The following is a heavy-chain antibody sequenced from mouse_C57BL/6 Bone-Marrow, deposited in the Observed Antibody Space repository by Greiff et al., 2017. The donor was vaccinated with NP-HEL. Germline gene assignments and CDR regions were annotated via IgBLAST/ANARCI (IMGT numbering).Heavy chain of an antibody. CDR2: ISYDGSN. J-gene: IGHJ1*03. D-gene: IGHD2-5*01. Sequence: ESGPGLVKPSQSLSLTCSVTGYSITSGYYWNWIRQFPGNKLEWMGYISYDGSNNYNPSLKNRISITRDTSNNQFFLKLNSVTTEDTATYYCARDRSNYWYFDVWGTGTTVTVSS. CDR1: GYSITSGYY. CDR3: ARDRSNYWYFDV. V-gene: IGHV3-6*01.